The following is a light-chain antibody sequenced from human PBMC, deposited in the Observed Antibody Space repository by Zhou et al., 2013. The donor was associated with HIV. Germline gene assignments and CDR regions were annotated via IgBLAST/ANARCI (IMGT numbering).Light chain of an antibody. J-gene: IGKJ1*01. CDR1: QGISTY. CDR3: HQFDSFPWT. V-gene: IGKV1-9*01. CDR2: AAS. Sequence: IQLTQSPSSLAASVGDTVTITCRASQGISTYLVWYQQKPGKAPKLLIYAASTLQSGVPSRFSGSGSGTDFTLTISSLQPGDFATYYCHQFDSFPWTFGQGTKVEIK.